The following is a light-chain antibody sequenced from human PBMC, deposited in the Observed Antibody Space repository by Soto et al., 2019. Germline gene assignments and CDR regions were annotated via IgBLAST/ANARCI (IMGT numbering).Light chain of an antibody. CDR1: QSISSY. J-gene: IGKJ1*01. Sequence: DIQMTQSPSSLSASVGDRVTITCRASQSISSYLNWYQQKPGKAPKLLIYDASSLESGVPSRFSGSGSGTEFTLTISSLQPDDFATYYCQQYNRYTWTFGQGTKVDI. CDR3: QQYNRYTWT. CDR2: DAS. V-gene: IGKV1-5*01.